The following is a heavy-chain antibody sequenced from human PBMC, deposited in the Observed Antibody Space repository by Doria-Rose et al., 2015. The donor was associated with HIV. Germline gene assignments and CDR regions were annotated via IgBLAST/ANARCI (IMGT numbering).Heavy chain of an antibody. CDR3: ARIKSSRWYHKYYFDF. CDR1: GVSLSSPGMG. J-gene: IGHJ4*02. Sequence: SGPVLVKPTETLTLTCTVSGVSLSSPGMGVSWIRQPPGKALEWLANIFSDDERSYKTSLQSRLTTSRGTSKGQVVLTMTDMDPVDTATYYCARIKSSRWYHKYYFDFWGQGTLVIVSA. CDR2: IFSDDER. D-gene: IGHD6-13*01. V-gene: IGHV2-26*01.